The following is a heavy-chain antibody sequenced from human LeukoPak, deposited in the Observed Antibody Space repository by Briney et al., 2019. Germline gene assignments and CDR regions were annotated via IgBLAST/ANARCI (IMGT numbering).Heavy chain of an antibody. CDR3: ASGIFHYFDY. V-gene: IGHV3-21*01. Sequence: GGSLRLSCAASGFTFSSYSMNWVRQAPGQGLEWVSSISSSSSYIYYADSVKGRFTISRDNAKNSLYLQMNSLRAEDTAVYYCASGIFHYFDYWGQGTLVTVSS. D-gene: IGHD1-14*01. J-gene: IGHJ4*02. CDR1: GFTFSSYS. CDR2: ISSSSSYI.